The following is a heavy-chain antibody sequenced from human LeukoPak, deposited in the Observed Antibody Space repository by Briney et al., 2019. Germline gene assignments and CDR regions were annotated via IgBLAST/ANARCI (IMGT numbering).Heavy chain of an antibody. CDR3: TRRGRNNWGEGNDY. CDR1: GGSISSYY. CDR2: INDSGST. D-gene: IGHD1-1*01. V-gene: IGHV4-59*08. Sequence: SETLSLTCTVSGGSISSYYWSWIRQPPGKGLEWIGYINDSGSTNSNPSPKSRVTMSVDTSKNQFSLKLSSVTAADTAVYYCTRRGRNNWGEGNDYWGQGTLVTVSS. J-gene: IGHJ4*02.